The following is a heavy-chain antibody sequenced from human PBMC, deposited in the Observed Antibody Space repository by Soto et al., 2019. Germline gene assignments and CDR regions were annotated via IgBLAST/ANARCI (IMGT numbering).Heavy chain of an antibody. Sequence: ASVKVSCKASGYTFTSYAIHWVRQAPGQRLEWMGWINAGNDNTKYSQKIQGRVTITRDTSASTAYMELSSLRSEDTAVYYCARGTPVFFDYWGQETLGTAPQ. CDR2: INAGNDNT. J-gene: IGHJ4*02. V-gene: IGHV1-3*01. CDR3: ARGTPVFFDY. CDR1: GYTFTSYA.